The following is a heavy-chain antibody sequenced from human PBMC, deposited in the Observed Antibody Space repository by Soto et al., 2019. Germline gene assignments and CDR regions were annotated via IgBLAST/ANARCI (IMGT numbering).Heavy chain of an antibody. Sequence: EVQLVQSGAEVKKPGESLKISCKASGYTFTSYWIGWVRQMPGKGLEWMGIIYPSNSETRFSPSFQGQVTLSADKSIFTAYLQWSSPKASDTAIYYCASQAYHSDTYSFGYWGQGTLVTVSP. CDR2: IYPSNSET. CDR1: GYTFTSYW. V-gene: IGHV5-51*01. CDR3: ASQAYHSDTYSFGY. D-gene: IGHD3-22*01. J-gene: IGHJ4*02.